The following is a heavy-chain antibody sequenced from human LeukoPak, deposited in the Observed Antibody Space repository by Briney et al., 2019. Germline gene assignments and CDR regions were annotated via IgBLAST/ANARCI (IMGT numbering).Heavy chain of an antibody. J-gene: IGHJ3*02. CDR2: ISAYNGNT. CDR3: ARDKHDILTGYYRDAFDI. V-gene: IGHV1-18*01. CDR1: GYTFTSNG. Sequence: ASVKVSCKASGYTFTSNGISWVRQAPGQGLEWMGWISAYNGNTNYAQKLQGRVTMTTDTSTSTAYMELRGLRSDDTAVYYCARDKHDILTGYYRDAFDIWGQGTMVTVSS. D-gene: IGHD3-9*01.